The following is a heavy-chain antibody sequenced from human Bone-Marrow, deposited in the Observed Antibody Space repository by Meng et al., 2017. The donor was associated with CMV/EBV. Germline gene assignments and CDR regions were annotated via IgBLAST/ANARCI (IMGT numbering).Heavy chain of an antibody. J-gene: IGHJ4*02. CDR1: GGSISSYY. CDR3: ARERHVTEQQRGTGSFDY. D-gene: IGHD3-10*01. V-gene: IGHV4-59*01. Sequence: SETLSLTCTVSGGSISSYYWSWIRQPPGKGLEWIGYIYYSGSTNYNPSLKSRVTISVDTSKNQFSLKLRSVTAADTAVYYCARERHVTEQQRGTGSFDYWGQGTLVTVSS. CDR2: IYYSGST.